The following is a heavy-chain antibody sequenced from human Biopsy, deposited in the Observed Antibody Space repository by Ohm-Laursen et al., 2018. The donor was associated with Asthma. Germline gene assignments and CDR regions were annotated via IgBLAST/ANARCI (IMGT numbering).Heavy chain of an antibody. CDR2: MYYSGTT. V-gene: IGHV4-30-4*08. J-gene: IGHJ5*02. D-gene: IGHD6-19*01. Sequence: TLSLTCGLSSDSGGYMRSGNYYWSWIRQHPGKGLEWIGYMYYSGTTYYNPSLNSRVAILVDTSKNQFSLKVNSVTAADTAVYYCARASVAASSNWFDPWGPGTTVTVSS. CDR3: ARASVAASSNWFDP. CDR1: GGYMRSGNYY.